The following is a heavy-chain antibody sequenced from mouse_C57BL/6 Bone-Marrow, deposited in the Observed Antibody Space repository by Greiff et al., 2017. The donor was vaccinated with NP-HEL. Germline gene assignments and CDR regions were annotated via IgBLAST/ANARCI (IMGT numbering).Heavy chain of an antibody. V-gene: IGHV7-3*01. J-gene: IGHJ4*01. CDR2: IRNKANGYTT. D-gene: IGHD1-1*01. Sequence: DVKLVESGGGLVQPGGSLSLSCAASGFTFTDYYMSWVRQPPGKALEWLGFIRNKANGYTTEYSASVKGRFTISRDNSQSILYLQMNALRAEDSATYYCARYSPPVVMDYWGQGTSVTVSS. CDR1: GFTFTDYY. CDR3: ARYSPPVVMDY.